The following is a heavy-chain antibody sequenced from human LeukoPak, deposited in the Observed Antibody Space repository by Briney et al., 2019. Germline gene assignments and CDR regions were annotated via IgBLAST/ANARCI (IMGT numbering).Heavy chain of an antibody. CDR1: GYTFTAYY. CDR2: INANSGGT. Sequence: ASVKVSCKASGYTFTAYYIHWVRQAPGQGLEWMGWINANSGGTDYAQKFQGRVTMTRDTSLTTAYMELGRLKSDDTAVYYCARDGGSGTLTDYYYYYGMDVWGQGTTVTVSS. D-gene: IGHD3-10*01. V-gene: IGHV1-2*02. CDR3: ARDGGSGTLTDYYYYYGMDV. J-gene: IGHJ6*02.